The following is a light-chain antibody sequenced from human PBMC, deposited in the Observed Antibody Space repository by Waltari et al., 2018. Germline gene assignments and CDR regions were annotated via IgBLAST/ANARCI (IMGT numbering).Light chain of an antibody. V-gene: IGKV1-5*03. J-gene: IGKJ2*01. CDR1: QTISSC. CDR3: QQYHSYSYT. CDR2: KAS. Sequence: DIQMTQSTSTLSASVGDRVTITSRASQTISSCLAWYQQKPGKAPKLLIYKASTLESGVPSRFSGSGSATEFTLTISSLQPDDFATYYCQQYHSYSYTFGQGTRLEI.